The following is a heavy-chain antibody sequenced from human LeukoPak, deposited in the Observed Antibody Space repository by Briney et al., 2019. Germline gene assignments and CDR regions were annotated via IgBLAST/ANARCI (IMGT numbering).Heavy chain of an antibody. Sequence: GGSLRLSCAASGFAFSSYGMHWVRQAPGKGLEWVALIWYDGSNKYYADSVKGRFTISRDSSKNTLYLEMSSLRAEDTAVYYCARDIGYYFDYWGQGALVTVSS. V-gene: IGHV3-33*01. J-gene: IGHJ4*02. CDR3: ARDIGYYFDY. CDR2: IWYDGSNK. CDR1: GFAFSSYG.